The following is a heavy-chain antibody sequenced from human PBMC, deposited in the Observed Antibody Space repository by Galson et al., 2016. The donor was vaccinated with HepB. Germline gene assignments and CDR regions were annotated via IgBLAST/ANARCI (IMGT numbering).Heavy chain of an antibody. V-gene: IGHV1-3*01. J-gene: IGHJ4*02. CDR2: ISAGNGGT. CDR1: GYTFTNFA. D-gene: IGHD1-26*01. CDR3: AREKGGKDY. Sequence: SVKVSCKASGYTFTNFAIRWVRQAPGQSLEWMGWISAGNGGTKYSQTFQDRVIFTSDSSASIAYMEMSRLTSNDTAVYYCAREKGGKDYWGQGTLVTVSS.